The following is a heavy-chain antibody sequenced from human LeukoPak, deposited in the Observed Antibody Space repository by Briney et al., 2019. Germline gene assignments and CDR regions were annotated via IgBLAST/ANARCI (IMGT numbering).Heavy chain of an antibody. CDR2: IYYSGST. V-gene: IGHV4-59*01. D-gene: IGHD6-6*01. CDR3: ARDSRLGGDYYYGMDV. J-gene: IGHJ6*02. Sequence: SETLSLTCTVSGGSISSYYWSWIRQPPGKGLEWIEYIYYSGSTNYNPSLKSRVTISVDTSKNQFSLKLSSVTAADTAVYYCARDSRLGGDYYYGMDVWGQGTTVTVSS. CDR1: GGSISSYY.